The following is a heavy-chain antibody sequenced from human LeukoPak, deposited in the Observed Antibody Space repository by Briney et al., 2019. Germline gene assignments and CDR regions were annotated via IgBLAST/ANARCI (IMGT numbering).Heavy chain of an antibody. J-gene: IGHJ4*02. CDR3: AIHPRSYSYGLVY. V-gene: IGHV4-59*08. CDR1: GGSFSSYY. CDR2: IYYSGST. D-gene: IGHD5-18*01. Sequence: PSETLSLTCAVYGGSFSSYYWSWIRQPPGKGLEWIGYIYYSGSTNYNPSLKSRVTISVDTSKNQFSLKLSSETAADTAVYYCAIHPRSYSYGLVYWGQGTLVTVSS.